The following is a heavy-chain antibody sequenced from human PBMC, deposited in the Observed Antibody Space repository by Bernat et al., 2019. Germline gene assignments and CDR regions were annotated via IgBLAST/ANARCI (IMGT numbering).Heavy chain of an antibody. J-gene: IGHJ5*02. D-gene: IGHD4-17*01. CDR1: GGSISNYY. Sequence: QVQLQESGPGLVKPSETLSLTCTVSGGSISNYYWSWIRQPPGKGLEWIGFIYYSGSTNYNPSLKSRVTISIDTSENQFSLKLSSVTAADTAVYYCARHSLLWDGDYIRWFDPWGQGTLVTVSS. V-gene: IGHV4-59*08. CDR3: ARHSLLWDGDYIRWFDP. CDR2: IYYSGST.